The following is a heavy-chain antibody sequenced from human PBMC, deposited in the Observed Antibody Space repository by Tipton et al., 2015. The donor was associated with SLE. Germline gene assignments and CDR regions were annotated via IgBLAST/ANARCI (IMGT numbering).Heavy chain of an antibody. V-gene: IGHV4-61*01. J-gene: IGHJ4*02. D-gene: IGHD2-2*01. CDR2: IHYNRDT. CDR1: GDSIRSSMTTYY. CDR3: ARGSVVVDDC. Sequence: TLSLTCTVSGDSIRSSMTTYYWNWIRQTPGKGLEWIGYIHYNRDTNYHPSLKSRVTISVDTSKNQRSLKLTSVTAADTAVYDCARGSVVVDDCRGQVPLV.